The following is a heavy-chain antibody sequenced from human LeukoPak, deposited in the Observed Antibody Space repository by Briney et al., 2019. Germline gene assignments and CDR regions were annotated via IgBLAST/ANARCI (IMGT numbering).Heavy chain of an antibody. Sequence: GGSLRLSCAASGFTFSSYGMHWVRQAPGKGLGWVAFIRCDGSNKYYADSVKGRFTISRDNSKNTLYLQMNSLRAEDTAVYYCAKDREQWLYWGQGTLVTVSS. CDR2: IRCDGSNK. CDR3: AKDREQWLY. CDR1: GFTFSSYG. V-gene: IGHV3-30*02. J-gene: IGHJ4*02. D-gene: IGHD6-19*01.